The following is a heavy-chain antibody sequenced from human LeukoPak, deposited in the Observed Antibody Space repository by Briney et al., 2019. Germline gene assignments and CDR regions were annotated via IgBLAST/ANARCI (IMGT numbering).Heavy chain of an antibody. CDR3: ARVYEGGAFDI. D-gene: IGHD2-8*01. J-gene: IGHJ3*02. CDR1: GGSISSYY. Sequence: SETLSLTCTVSGGSISSYYWSWIRQPPGKGLEWIGYIYYSGSTNYNPSLKSRVTISVDTSKNQFSLKLSSVTAADTAVYYCARVYEGGAFDIWGQGTMVTVSS. V-gene: IGHV4-59*01. CDR2: IYYSGST.